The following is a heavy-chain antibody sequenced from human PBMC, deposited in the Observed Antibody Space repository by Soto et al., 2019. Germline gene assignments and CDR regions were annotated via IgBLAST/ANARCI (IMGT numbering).Heavy chain of an antibody. CDR1: GGSISSYY. Sequence: SETLSLTCTVSGGSISSYYWSWIRQPAGKGLEWIGRIYTSGSTNYNPSLKSRVTMSVDTSKNKFSLKLSSVTAADTAVYDCARDWTYGSGSYYSPYYFDYWGQGTLVTVSS. D-gene: IGHD3-10*01. J-gene: IGHJ4*02. V-gene: IGHV4-4*07. CDR3: ARDWTYGSGSYYSPYYFDY. CDR2: IYTSGST.